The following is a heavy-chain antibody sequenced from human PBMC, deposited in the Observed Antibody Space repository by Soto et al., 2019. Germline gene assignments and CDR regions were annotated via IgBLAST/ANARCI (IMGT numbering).Heavy chain of an antibody. CDR2: INHSGST. Sequence: PSETLSLTCAVYGGSFSGYYWSWIRQPPGKGLEWIGEINHSGSTNYNPSLKSRVTISVDTSKNQFSLKLSSVTAADTAVYYCARGRRTQLWSTNYYYYYGMDVWGQGTTVTVS. D-gene: IGHD5-18*01. V-gene: IGHV4-34*01. CDR1: GGSFSGYY. J-gene: IGHJ6*02. CDR3: ARGRRTQLWSTNYYYYYGMDV.